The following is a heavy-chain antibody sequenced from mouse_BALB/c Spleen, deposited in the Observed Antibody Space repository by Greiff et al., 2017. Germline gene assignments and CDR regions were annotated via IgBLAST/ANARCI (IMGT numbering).Heavy chain of an antibody. CDR3: ARDGYYRFYAMDY. J-gene: IGHJ4*01. CDR2: IRNKANGYTT. D-gene: IGHD2-12*01. CDR1: GFTFTDYY. Sequence: EVKLMESGGGLVQPGGSLRLSCATSGFTFTDYYMSWVRQPPGKALEWLGFIRNKANGYTTEYSASVKGRFTISRDNSQSILYLQMNTLRAEDSATYDCARDGYYRFYAMDYWGQGTSVTVSS. V-gene: IGHV7-3*02.